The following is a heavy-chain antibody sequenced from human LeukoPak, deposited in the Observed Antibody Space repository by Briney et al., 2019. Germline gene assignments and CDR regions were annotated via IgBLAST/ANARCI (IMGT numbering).Heavy chain of an antibody. V-gene: IGHV1-46*01. CDR2: INPSGGST. Sequence: GASVKVSCKASGYTFTSYGISWVRQAPGQGLEWMGIINPSGGSTSYAQKFQGRVTMTSDRSTSTVYMELSSLRSEDTALYYCARGRFYYDSGNDYWGQGTLVTVSS. D-gene: IGHD3-22*01. CDR1: GYTFTSYG. J-gene: IGHJ4*02. CDR3: ARGRFYYDSGNDY.